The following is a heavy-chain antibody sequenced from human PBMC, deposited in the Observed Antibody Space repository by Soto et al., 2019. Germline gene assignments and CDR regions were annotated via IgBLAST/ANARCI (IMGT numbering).Heavy chain of an antibody. D-gene: IGHD6-19*01. V-gene: IGHV4-31*03. Sequence: QVQLQESCPELVKPSQTLSLTCSVSGGSITTNGHYWTWIRQHPGQGLEWIAYIYYTGNSYLNPSLKSRLSISVDTSKNQFSLELRSVIAADTAVYYCAREQWGFDSWGQGTLVTVSS. CDR2: IYYTGNS. CDR3: AREQWGFDS. J-gene: IGHJ4*02. CDR1: GGSITTNGHY.